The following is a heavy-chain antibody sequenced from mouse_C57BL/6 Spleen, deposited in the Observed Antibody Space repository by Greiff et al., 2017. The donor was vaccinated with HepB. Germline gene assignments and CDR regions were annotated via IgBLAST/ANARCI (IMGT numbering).Heavy chain of an antibody. CDR2: ISYDGSN. D-gene: IGHD1-1*01. Sequence: EVQLQESGPGLVKPSQSLSLTCSVTGYSITSGYYWNWIRQFPGNKLEWMGYISYDGSNNYNPSLKNRISITRDTSKNQFFLKLNSVTTEDTATYYCARRAVVGYFDVWGTGTTVTVSS. J-gene: IGHJ1*03. CDR1: GYSITSGYY. CDR3: ARRAVVGYFDV. V-gene: IGHV3-6*01.